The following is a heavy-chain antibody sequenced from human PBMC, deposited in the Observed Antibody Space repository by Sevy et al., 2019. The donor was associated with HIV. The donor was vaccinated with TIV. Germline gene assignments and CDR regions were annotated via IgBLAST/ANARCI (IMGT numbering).Heavy chain of an antibody. Sequence: SETLSLTCAVYGGSFSGYYWSWIRQPPGKGLEWIGEINPSGSTNYNPSLKSRVTISVDTSKNQFSLKRSSVTAADTAVYYCARGRFSIDSYGYYYFDYWGQGTLVTVS. D-gene: IGHD5-18*01. CDR3: ARGRFSIDSYGYYYFDY. V-gene: IGHV4-34*01. CDR1: GGSFSGYY. J-gene: IGHJ4*02. CDR2: INPSGST.